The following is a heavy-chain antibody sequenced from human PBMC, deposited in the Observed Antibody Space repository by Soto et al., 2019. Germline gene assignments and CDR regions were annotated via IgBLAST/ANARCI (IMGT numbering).Heavy chain of an antibody. J-gene: IGHJ4*02. D-gene: IGHD3-3*01. CDR3: ARSPYYDFWSGYYHYFDY. CDR1: GGTFSSYA. Sequence: GASVKVSCKASGGTFSSYAISWVRQAPGQGLEWMGGIIPIFGTANYAQKFQGRVTITADESTSTAYMELSSLRSEDTAVYYCARSPYYDFWSGYYHYFDYWGQGTLVTVSS. V-gene: IGHV1-69*13. CDR2: IIPIFGTA.